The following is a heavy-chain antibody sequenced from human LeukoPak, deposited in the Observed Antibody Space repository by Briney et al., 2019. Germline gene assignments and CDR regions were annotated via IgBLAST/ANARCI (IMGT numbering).Heavy chain of an antibody. V-gene: IGHV3-23*01. CDR3: AKDPSYYYDSSGYYRN. J-gene: IGHJ4*02. Sequence: GGSLRLSCAASGCTFSSYAMSWVRQAPGKGLEWVSAISGSGGSTYYADSVKGRFTISRDNSKNTLYLQMNSLRAEDTAVYYCAKDPSYYYDSSGYYRNWGQGTLVTVSS. D-gene: IGHD3-22*01. CDR2: ISGSGGST. CDR1: GCTFSSYA.